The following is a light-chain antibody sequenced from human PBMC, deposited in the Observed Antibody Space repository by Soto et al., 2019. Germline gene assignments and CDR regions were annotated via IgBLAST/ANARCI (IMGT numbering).Light chain of an antibody. CDR3: QQANSFPIT. CDR2: ATS. V-gene: IGKV1-12*01. Sequence: DILMTQSPSSVSASVGDRVTIACRASQDISSWLAWYQQTPGRVPKLLIYATSKLQPGVPTRFSGSGSGTNFTLTISSLHPADFATYYCQQANSFPITFGQGTRLESK. CDR1: QDISSW. J-gene: IGKJ5*01.